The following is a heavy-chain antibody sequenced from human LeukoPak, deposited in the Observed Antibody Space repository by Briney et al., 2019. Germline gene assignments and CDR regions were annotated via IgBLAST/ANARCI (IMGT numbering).Heavy chain of an antibody. D-gene: IGHD1-1*01. CDR1: GGTFSSYG. Sequence: SVKVSCKASGGTFSSYGVSWVRQAPRQGLEWVGTIIPIFGPTNYAQKFQGRVTITADESTGTAYMELSSLRAEDTAMYYCARDHGCCSYKYQLGAFDIWGQGTMVTVSS. V-gene: IGHV1-69*13. CDR2: IIPIFGPT. CDR3: ARDHGCCSYKYQLGAFDI. J-gene: IGHJ3*02.